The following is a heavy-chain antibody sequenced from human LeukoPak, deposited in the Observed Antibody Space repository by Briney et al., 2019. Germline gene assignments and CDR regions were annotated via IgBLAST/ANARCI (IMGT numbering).Heavy chain of an antibody. CDR1: GFTFSSYA. CDR3: AKDGVSTVTTYYFDY. CDR2: ISYDGSNK. V-gene: IGHV3-30*04. J-gene: IGHJ4*02. Sequence: PGRSLRLSCAASGFTFSSYAMHWVRQAPGKGLEWVAVISYDGSNKYYADSVKGRFTISRDNSKNTLYLQMNSLRAEDTAVYYCAKDGVSTVTTYYFDYWGQGTLVTVSS. D-gene: IGHD4-17*01.